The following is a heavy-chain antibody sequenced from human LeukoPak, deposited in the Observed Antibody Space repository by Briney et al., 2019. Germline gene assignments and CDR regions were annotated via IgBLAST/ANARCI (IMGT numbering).Heavy chain of an antibody. CDR3: AKAQSYRGFNYGDFVY. V-gene: IGHV3-43*01. J-gene: IGHJ4*02. Sequence: GGSLRLSCAASGFTFDDYGMSWVRQAPGKGLEWVSVISWNGGRTYYADSVKGRFTISRDNSKNSLYLQMNSLRTEDTALYYCAKAQSYRGFNYGDFVYWGQGTLVTVSS. CDR1: GFTFDDYG. D-gene: IGHD5-18*01. CDR2: ISWNGGRT.